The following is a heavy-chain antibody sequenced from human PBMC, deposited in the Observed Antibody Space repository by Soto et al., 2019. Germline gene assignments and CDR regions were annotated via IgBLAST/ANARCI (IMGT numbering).Heavy chain of an antibody. D-gene: IGHD3-10*01. V-gene: IGHV3-21*01. CDR2: ISSSSSYI. J-gene: IGHJ4*02. CDR1: GFTFSSYS. Sequence: GGSLRLSCAASGFTFSSYSMNWVRQAPGKGLEWVSSISSSSSYIYYADSVKGRFTISRDNAKNSLYLQMNSLRAEDTAVYYCARDDLRGGYYYGSGSYYDYWGQGTLVTVSS. CDR3: ARDDLRGGYYYGSGSYYDY.